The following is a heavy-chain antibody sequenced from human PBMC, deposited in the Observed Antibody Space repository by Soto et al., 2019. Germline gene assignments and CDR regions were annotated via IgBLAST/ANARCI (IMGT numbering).Heavy chain of an antibody. V-gene: IGHV1-18*01. CDR1: GYTFTSYG. CDR2: ISAYTGNT. D-gene: IGHD1-26*01. J-gene: IGHJ4*02. CDR3: ARDRGSSALDY. Sequence: QVQLVQSGAEVKKPGASVKVSCKASGYTFTSYGISWVRQAPGQGLEWMGWISAYTGNTNYAQKLQGRVTMTTDTSTSTDYMELRSPRSGDTAVYYCARDRGSSALDYWGQRTLVTVSS.